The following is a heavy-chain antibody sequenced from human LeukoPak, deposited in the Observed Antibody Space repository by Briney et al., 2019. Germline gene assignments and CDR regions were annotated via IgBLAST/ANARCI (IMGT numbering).Heavy chain of an antibody. CDR3: AKRGVVIRVILVGFHKEAYYFDS. Sequence: GGSLRLSCAVSGITLSNYVMSWVRQAPGKGLEWVAGISDSGGRTNYADSVKGRFTISRDNPKITLYLQMNSMRAEDTAVYFCAKRGVVIRVILVGFHKEAYYFDSWGQGALVTVSS. CDR2: ISDSGGRT. D-gene: IGHD3-22*01. J-gene: IGHJ4*02. V-gene: IGHV3-23*01. CDR1: GITLSNYV.